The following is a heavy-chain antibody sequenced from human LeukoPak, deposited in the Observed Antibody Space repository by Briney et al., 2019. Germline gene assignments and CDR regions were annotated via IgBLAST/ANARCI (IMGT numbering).Heavy chain of an antibody. CDR1: GFSLSSFW. V-gene: IGHV3-7*01. Sequence: GGSLRLSCAASGFSLSSFWMSWVRQAPGKGPEWVAHIKENGNEQYYADSVKGRFTISRDNAQKSLWLQMNSLRVEDTAVYYCARGPGDFDASDIWGQGTMVTVSS. J-gene: IGHJ3*02. CDR2: IKENGNEQ. D-gene: IGHD1-14*01. CDR3: ARGPGDFDASDI.